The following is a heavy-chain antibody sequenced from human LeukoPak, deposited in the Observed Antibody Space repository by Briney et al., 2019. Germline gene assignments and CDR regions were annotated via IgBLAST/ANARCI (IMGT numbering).Heavy chain of an antibody. CDR2: ISAYNGNT. J-gene: IGHJ4*02. V-gene: IGHV1-18*01. CDR3: ARCIVPVAGPGEDY. CDR1: GYNFVSYG. Sequence: ASVKVSCKASGYNFVSYGISWVRQAPGQGLEWMGWISAYNGNTNYAQKLQGRVTMTTDTSTSTAYMELRSLRSDDTAVYYCARCIVPVAGPGEDYWGQGTLVTVSS. D-gene: IGHD6-19*01.